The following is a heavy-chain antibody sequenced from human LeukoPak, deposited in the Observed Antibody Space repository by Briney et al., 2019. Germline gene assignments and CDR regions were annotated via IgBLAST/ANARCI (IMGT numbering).Heavy chain of an antibody. V-gene: IGHV1-69*04. CDR1: GGTFSSYT. CDR2: IIPILGIA. Sequence: ASVKVSCKASGGTFSSYTISWVRQAPGQGLEWMGRIIPILGIANYAQKFQGRVTITADKSTSTAYMELSSLRSEDTAVYNCARDRGYCSSTSCYYWFDPWGQGTLVTVSS. D-gene: IGHD2-2*01. J-gene: IGHJ5*02. CDR3: ARDRGYCSSTSCYYWFDP.